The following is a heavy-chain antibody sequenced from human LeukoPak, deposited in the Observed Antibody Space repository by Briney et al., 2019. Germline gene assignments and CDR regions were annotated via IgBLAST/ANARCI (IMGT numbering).Heavy chain of an antibody. Sequence: RASVTVSCTASGYTFTGYYMHWVRQAPGQGLEWMGWINPNSGGTNYAQKFQGWVTMTRDTSISTAYMELSRLRFDDTAVYYCARVARTYSSGWYFLGYFDYWGQGTLVTVSS. D-gene: IGHD6-19*01. CDR1: GYTFTGYY. CDR2: INPNSGGT. V-gene: IGHV1-2*04. J-gene: IGHJ4*02. CDR3: ARVARTYSSGWYFLGYFDY.